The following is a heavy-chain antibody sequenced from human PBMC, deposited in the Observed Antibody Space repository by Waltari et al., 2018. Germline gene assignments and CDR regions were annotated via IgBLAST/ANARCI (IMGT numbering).Heavy chain of an antibody. Sequence: QVQLQESGPGLVKPSQTLSLTCTVSGVSISSGDDHWNWIRQPPGKGLEWIGYVYYSGSTYYNPCRKGRRTISVDTSKNQFYLHLNAVTAADTAVYYCARADYYYDKKWFDPWGQGTPVTVSS. CDR1: GVSISSGDDH. CDR3: ARADYYYDKKWFDP. D-gene: IGHD3-22*01. CDR2: VYYSGST. J-gene: IGHJ5*02. V-gene: IGHV4-30-4*08.